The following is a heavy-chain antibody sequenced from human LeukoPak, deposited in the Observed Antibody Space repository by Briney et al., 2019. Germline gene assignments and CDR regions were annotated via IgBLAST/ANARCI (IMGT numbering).Heavy chain of an antibody. Sequence: GASVKVSCKASGYTFTSYGISWVRQAPGQGLEWMGWINAYNGNTNYAQKLQGRVTMTTDTSTSTAYMELRSLRSDDTAVYYCARVGGAVLWFGELLYDDYWGQGTLVTVSS. V-gene: IGHV1-18*01. D-gene: IGHD3-10*01. CDR3: ARVGGAVLWFGELLYDDY. CDR2: INAYNGNT. J-gene: IGHJ4*02. CDR1: GYTFTSYG.